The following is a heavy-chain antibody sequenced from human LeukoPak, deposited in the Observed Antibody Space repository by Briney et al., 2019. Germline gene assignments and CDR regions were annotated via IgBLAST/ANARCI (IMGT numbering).Heavy chain of an antibody. Sequence: PSETLSLTCIVSGYSISSGYYWGWIRQPPGKGLEWIGSIYHGGNTFYNPSLKSRVTISVDTSKKQFSLQLSSVTAADTAVYYCARDHDSSGYHDAFDIWGQGTMVTVSS. CDR2: IYHGGNT. CDR3: ARDHDSSGYHDAFDI. V-gene: IGHV4-38-2*02. CDR1: GYSISSGYY. D-gene: IGHD3-22*01. J-gene: IGHJ3*02.